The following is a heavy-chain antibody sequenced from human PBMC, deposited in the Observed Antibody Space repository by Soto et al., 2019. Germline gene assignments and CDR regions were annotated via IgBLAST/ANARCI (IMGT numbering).Heavy chain of an antibody. Sequence: SETLSLTCTVSGGSISSFYWSWIRQSPGKGLEWIGNIHYNGNTKYSPSLKSRVTMSVDTSKNHFSLKLISVTTADTAVYFCAREGNLGRWIQPLDSWGQGTLVTVSS. V-gene: IGHV4-59*01. CDR2: IHYNGNT. J-gene: IGHJ4*02. CDR1: GGSISSFY. CDR3: AREGNLGRWIQPLDS. D-gene: IGHD2-2*03.